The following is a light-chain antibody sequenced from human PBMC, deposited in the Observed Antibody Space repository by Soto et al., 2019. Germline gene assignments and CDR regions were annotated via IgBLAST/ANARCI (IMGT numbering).Light chain of an antibody. CDR1: QSVSNN. CDR2: GAS. CDR3: QQYNNWPLT. V-gene: IGKV3-15*01. Sequence: EILMTQSPATLSVSPGERATLSCRASQSVSNNLAWYQQKPGQAPRLLIYGASTRATGIPARFSGSGSGTEFTLTISSLQSEDFAVYYCQQYNNWPLTLGGGTKVEIK. J-gene: IGKJ4*01.